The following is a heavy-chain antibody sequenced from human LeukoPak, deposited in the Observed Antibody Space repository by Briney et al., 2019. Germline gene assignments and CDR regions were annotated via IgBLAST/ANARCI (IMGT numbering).Heavy chain of an antibody. V-gene: IGHV3-21*01. D-gene: IGHD5-18*01. CDR3: ARDLDTAMVTSYYYYYMDV. CDR1: GFTFSSYS. Sequence: GGSLRLSCAASGFTFSSYSMNWVRQAPGKGLEWVSSISSSSSYIYYADSVKGRFTISRGNAKNSLYLQMNSLRAEDTAVYYCARDLDTAMVTSYYYYYMDVWGKGTTVTVSS. CDR2: ISSSSSYI. J-gene: IGHJ6*03.